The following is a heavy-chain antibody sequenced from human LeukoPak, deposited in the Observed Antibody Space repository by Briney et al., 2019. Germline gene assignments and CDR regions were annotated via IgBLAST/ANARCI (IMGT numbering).Heavy chain of an antibody. V-gene: IGHV4-59*08. D-gene: IGHD2-2*01. CDR3: ARLVVDVYCSRTRCDYAMDV. Sequence: SETLSLTCPLSGGSISSYYWNWIRQPPGKGLEWIGSIDYTGSTNYNPSLKSRVTISVDTSKNQFSLRLSSVTAADTAVYYCARLVVDVYCSRTRCDYAMDVWGQGTTVTVSS. CDR2: IDYTGST. CDR1: GGSISSYY. J-gene: IGHJ6*02.